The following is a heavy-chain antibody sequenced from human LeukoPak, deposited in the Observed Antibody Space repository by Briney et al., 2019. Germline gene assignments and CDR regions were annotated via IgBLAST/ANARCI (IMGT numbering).Heavy chain of an antibody. CDR3: AREAGIPPSTQQWPTSVDY. V-gene: IGHV3-7*05. J-gene: IGHJ4*02. D-gene: IGHD5-18*01. CDR2: IKQDGSEK. Sequence: GGSLRLSCVASGFTFSSSWMSWVRQAPGKGLELVANIKQDGSEKYCVDSVKGRFTISRDNAKNSLYLQMNSLRAEDTAVYYCAREAGIPPSTQQWPTSVDYWGQGTLVTVSS. CDR1: GFTFSSSW.